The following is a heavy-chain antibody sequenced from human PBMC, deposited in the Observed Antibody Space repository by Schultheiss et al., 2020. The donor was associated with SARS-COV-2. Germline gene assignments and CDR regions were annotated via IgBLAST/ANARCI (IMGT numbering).Heavy chain of an antibody. V-gene: IGHV4-59*01. CDR1: DGSISSYY. Sequence: SETLSLTCTVSDGSISSYYWSWIRQPPGKGLEWIGYIYYSGSTNYNPSLKSRVTISVDTSKNQFSLKLSSVTAADTAVYYCARVGSANDYGDYFPEFYFDYWGQGTLVTVSS. J-gene: IGHJ4*02. CDR3: ARVGSANDYGDYFPEFYFDY. CDR2: IYYSGST. D-gene: IGHD4-17*01.